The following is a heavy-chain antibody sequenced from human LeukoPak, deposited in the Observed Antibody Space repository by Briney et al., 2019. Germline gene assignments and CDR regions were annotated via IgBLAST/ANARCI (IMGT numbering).Heavy chain of an antibody. V-gene: IGHV2-5*02. Sequence: SGPTLVNPTQTLTLTCTFSGFSLSTSGVGVGWIRQPPGKALEWLAVIYWDDDKRYSPSLKSRLTITKDTSKNQVVLTMTNMDPVDTATYYCAHSGYSNIFGNTFHIWGQGTMVTVSS. D-gene: IGHD3-3*01. CDR3: AHSGYSNIFGNTFHI. CDR1: GFSLSTSGVG. CDR2: IYWDDDK. J-gene: IGHJ3*02.